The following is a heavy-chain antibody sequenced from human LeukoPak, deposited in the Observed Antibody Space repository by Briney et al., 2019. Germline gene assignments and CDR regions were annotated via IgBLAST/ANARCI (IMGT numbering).Heavy chain of an antibody. Sequence: EASVKVSCKASGYTFTGYYMHWVRQAPGQGLEWMGWISAYNGNTNYAQKLQGRVTMTTDTSTTTAYMVLRSLRSDDTAVYYCARHSQRTYYYYGMDVWGQGTTVTVSS. CDR1: GYTFTGYY. CDR3: ARHSQRTYYYYGMDV. V-gene: IGHV1-18*04. J-gene: IGHJ6*02. CDR2: ISAYNGNT. D-gene: IGHD2-21*01.